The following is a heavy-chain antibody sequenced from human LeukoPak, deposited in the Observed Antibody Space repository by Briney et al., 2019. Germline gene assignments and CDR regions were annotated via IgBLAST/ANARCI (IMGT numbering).Heavy chain of an antibody. J-gene: IGHJ3*02. CDR1: GFTFSSYG. D-gene: IGHD6-6*01. V-gene: IGHV3-30*02. CDR2: IRYDGSNK. CDR3: ARDRPYSSSDHDAFDI. Sequence: PGGSLRLSCAASGFTFSSYGMHWVRQAPGKGLEWVAFIRYDGSNKYYADSVKGRFTISRDNSKNTLYLQMNSLRAEDTAVYYCARDRPYSSSDHDAFDIWGQGTMVTVSS.